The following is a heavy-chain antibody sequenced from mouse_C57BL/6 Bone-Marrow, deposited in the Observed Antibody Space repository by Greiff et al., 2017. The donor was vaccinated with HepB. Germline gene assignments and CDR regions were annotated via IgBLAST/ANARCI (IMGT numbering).Heavy chain of an antibody. Sequence: LVESGAELVRPGASVTLSCKASGYTFTDYEIHWVKQTPVHGLEWIGAIDPETGGTAYNQKFKGKAILTADKSSSTAYMELRSLTSEDSAVYYCKRSYDGYYRYWFAYWGQGTLVTVSA. D-gene: IGHD2-3*01. V-gene: IGHV1-15*01. CDR3: KRSYDGYYRYWFAY. J-gene: IGHJ3*01. CDR2: IDPETGGT. CDR1: GYTFTDYE.